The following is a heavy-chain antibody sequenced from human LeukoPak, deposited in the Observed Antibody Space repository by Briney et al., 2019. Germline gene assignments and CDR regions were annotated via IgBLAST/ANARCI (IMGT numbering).Heavy chain of an antibody. CDR3: ARVVGREVDY. CDR1: GGSISSSSYY. J-gene: IGHJ4*02. Sequence: SETLSLTCTVSGGSISSSSYYWGWIRQPPGKGLEWIGSIYYSGSTYYNPSLKSRVTISVDTSKNQFSLQLNSVTPDDTAVYYCARVVGREVDYWGQGTLVTVSS. CDR2: IYYSGST. V-gene: IGHV4-39*01. D-gene: IGHD1-26*01.